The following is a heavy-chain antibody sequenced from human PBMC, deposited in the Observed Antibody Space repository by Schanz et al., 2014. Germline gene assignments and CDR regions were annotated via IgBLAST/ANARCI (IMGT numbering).Heavy chain of an antibody. J-gene: IGHJ4*02. V-gene: IGHV3-66*01. CDR1: GFTVSNNY. CDR3: ARDGYRNGRPFDH. CDR2: IYSDGST. Sequence: EVQLVESGGGLVQPGGSLRLSCAASGFTVSNNYMSWVRQAPGKGLECVSIIYSDGSTYYVDSVKGRFIISRDNSKNTVYLQMNSLRAEDTAVYYCARDGYRNGRPFDHWGQGTLVTVSS. D-gene: IGHD5-18*01.